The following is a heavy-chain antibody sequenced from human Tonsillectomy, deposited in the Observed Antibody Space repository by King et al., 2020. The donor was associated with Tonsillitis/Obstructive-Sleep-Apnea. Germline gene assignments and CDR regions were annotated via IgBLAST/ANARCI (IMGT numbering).Heavy chain of an antibody. CDR3: AKESRRDGYNLDY. D-gene: IGHD5-24*01. Sequence: VQLLESGGGLVQPGGSLRLSCAASGFTFSSYAMSWVRQAPEKGLEWVSAISGSGGSTYYADSVKGRFTISRDNSKNTLYLQMNSLRDEDTAVYCCAKESRRDGYNLDYWGQGTLVTVSS. J-gene: IGHJ4*02. CDR2: ISGSGGST. CDR1: GFTFSSYA. V-gene: IGHV3-23*01.